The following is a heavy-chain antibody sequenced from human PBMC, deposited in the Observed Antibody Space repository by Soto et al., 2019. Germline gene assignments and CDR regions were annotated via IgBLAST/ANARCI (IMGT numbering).Heavy chain of an antibody. D-gene: IGHD2-15*01. J-gene: IGHJ1*01. Sequence: SETLSLTCAVYGGSFSGYYWSWIRQPPGKGLEWIGEINHSGSANYNPSLKSRVTMSVDRSKNQFSLQLTSVTAADTAVYYCARNYCSGGSCYLFFEHWGLGTLVTVSS. V-gene: IGHV4-34*01. CDR3: ARNYCSGGSCYLFFEH. CDR2: INHSGSA. CDR1: GGSFSGYY.